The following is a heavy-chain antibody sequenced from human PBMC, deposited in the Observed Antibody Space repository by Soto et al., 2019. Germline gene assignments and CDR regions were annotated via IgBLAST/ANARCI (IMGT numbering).Heavy chain of an antibody. V-gene: IGHV4-61*01. CDR2: IYYSGST. CDR1: GYSIITGYY. CDR3: ARDRIEYSSSVYYYYGMDV. J-gene: IGHJ6*02. D-gene: IGHD6-6*01. Sequence: SETLSLTCTVSGYSIITGYYWAWVRQPPGKGLEWIGYIYYSGSTNYNPSLKSRVTISVDASKNQFSLKLSSVTAADTAVYYCARDRIEYSSSVYYYYGMDVWGQGTTVTVSS.